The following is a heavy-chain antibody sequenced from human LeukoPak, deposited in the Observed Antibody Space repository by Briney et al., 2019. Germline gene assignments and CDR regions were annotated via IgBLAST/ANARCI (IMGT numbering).Heavy chain of an antibody. D-gene: IGHD4-11*01. V-gene: IGHV3-48*01. Sequence: PGGSLRLSCAASGFTFSSYAMSWVRQAPGKGLDCISYISSSGDTIHYADSVKGRFTFSRDNAKNSLYLQMNSLRAEDTAVYYYARVWGDYSNTDYWGQGTPVTVSS. J-gene: IGHJ4*02. CDR1: GFTFSSYA. CDR3: ARVWGDYSNTDY. CDR2: ISSSGDTI.